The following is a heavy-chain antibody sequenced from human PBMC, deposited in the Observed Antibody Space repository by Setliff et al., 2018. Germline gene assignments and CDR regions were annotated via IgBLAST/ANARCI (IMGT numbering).Heavy chain of an antibody. CDR3: ARRTEYYNFWSGYYDY. CDR2: INHSGST. Sequence: PSETLSLTCTVSGGSISSGGYYWSWIRQPPGKGLEWIGEINHSGSTNYNPSLKSRVTISVDTSKNQFSLKLSSVTAADTAVYYCARRTEYYNFWSGYYDYWGQGTLVTVSS. V-gene: IGHV4-39*07. CDR1: GGSISSGGYY. D-gene: IGHD3-3*01. J-gene: IGHJ4*02.